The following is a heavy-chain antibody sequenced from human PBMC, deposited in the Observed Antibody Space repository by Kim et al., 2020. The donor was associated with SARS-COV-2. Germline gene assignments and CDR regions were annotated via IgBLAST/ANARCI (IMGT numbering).Heavy chain of an antibody. V-gene: IGHV1-8*01. CDR3: GARKYAFYGSGSYYQYYYYGMDV. Sequence: ASVKVSCKASGYTFTSYDINWVRQATGQGLEWMGWMNPNSGNTGYAQKFQGRVTMTRNTSISTAYMELSSLRSEDTAVYYCGARKYAFYGSGSYYQYYYYGMDVWGQGTTVTVSS. J-gene: IGHJ6*02. CDR1: GYTFTSYD. CDR2: MNPNSGNT. D-gene: IGHD3-10*01.